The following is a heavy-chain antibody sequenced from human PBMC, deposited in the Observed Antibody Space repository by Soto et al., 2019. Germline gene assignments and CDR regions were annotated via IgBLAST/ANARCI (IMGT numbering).Heavy chain of an antibody. CDR2: IYTGGST. V-gene: IGHV3-53*01. Sequence: LRLSCAASGFTVSSNYMSWVRQAPGKGLEWVSVIYTGGSTYYADSVKGRFTISRDNSKNTLYLQMNSLRAEDTAVYYCARGSFAYYFDYWGQGTLVTVSS. J-gene: IGHJ4*02. CDR3: ARGSFAYYFDY. CDR1: GFTVSSNY.